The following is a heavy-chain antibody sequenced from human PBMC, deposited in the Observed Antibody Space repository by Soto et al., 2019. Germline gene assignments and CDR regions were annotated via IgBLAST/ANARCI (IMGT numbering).Heavy chain of an antibody. CDR3: ARDHHRYSGYDYVDY. CDR2: ISSSSSYT. Sequence: QVQLVESGGGLVKPGGSLRLSCAASGFTFSDYYMSWIRQAPGKGLEWVSYISSSSSYTNYADSAKGRLTISRDNAKNSLYLQMNSLRAEDTAVYYCARDHHRYSGYDYVDYWGQGTLVTVSS. D-gene: IGHD5-12*01. J-gene: IGHJ4*02. CDR1: GFTFSDYY. V-gene: IGHV3-11*05.